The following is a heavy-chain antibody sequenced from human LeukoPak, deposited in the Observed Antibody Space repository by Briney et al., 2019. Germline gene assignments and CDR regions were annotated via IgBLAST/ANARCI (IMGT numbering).Heavy chain of an antibody. Sequence: PGRSLRLSCAASGFTFDDYAMHWVRQAPGKGLEWVSGISWNSGSIGYADSVKGRFAISRDNAKNSLYLQMNSLRAEDTALYYCAKDHTSESYYDILTGYYSAFDIWGQGTMVTVSS. CDR3: AKDHTSESYYDILTGYYSAFDI. J-gene: IGHJ3*02. CDR2: ISWNSGSI. V-gene: IGHV3-9*01. CDR1: GFTFDDYA. D-gene: IGHD3-9*01.